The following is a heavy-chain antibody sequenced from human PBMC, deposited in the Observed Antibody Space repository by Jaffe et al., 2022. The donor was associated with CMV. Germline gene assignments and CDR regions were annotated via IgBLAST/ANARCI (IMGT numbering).Heavy chain of an antibody. CDR3: ARGSDDDYGDFSFYYYYYMDV. CDR2: IYYSGST. Sequence: QVQLQESGPGLVKPSETLSLTCTVSGGSISSYYWSWIRQPPGKGLEWIGYIYYSGSTNYNPSLKSRVTISVDTSKNQFSLKLSSVTAADTAVYYCARGSDDDYGDFSFYYYYYMDVWGKGTTVTVSS. D-gene: IGHD4-17*01. J-gene: IGHJ6*03. V-gene: IGHV4-59*01. CDR1: GGSISSYY.